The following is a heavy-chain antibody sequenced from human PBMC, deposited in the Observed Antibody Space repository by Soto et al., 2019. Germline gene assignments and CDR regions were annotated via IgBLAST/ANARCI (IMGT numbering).Heavy chain of an antibody. CDR2: INYSGST. V-gene: IGHV4-34*01. J-gene: IGHJ4*02. CDR1: GGSFSGYY. Sequence: PSENLSLTCAVYGGSFSGYYWSWIRQPPGKGLEWIGEINYSGSTNYNPSLKSRVTISVDTSKNQFSLKLSSVTAADTAVYYCARTYDILSDYSRHDLDYWGQGTLVTVSS. D-gene: IGHD3-9*01. CDR3: ARTYDILSDYSRHDLDY.